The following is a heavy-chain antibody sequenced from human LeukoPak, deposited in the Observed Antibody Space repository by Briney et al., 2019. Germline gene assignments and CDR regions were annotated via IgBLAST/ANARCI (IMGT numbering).Heavy chain of an antibody. Sequence: ASVKVSCKDSGYTFTSYGISWVRQAPGQGLEWMGWISAYNGNTNYAQKLQGRVTMTTDTSTSTAYMELRSLRSDDTAVYYCARFVDSSGWYRPYYYGMDVWGQGTTVTVSS. D-gene: IGHD6-19*01. CDR2: ISAYNGNT. J-gene: IGHJ6*02. CDR1: GYTFTSYG. CDR3: ARFVDSSGWYRPYYYGMDV. V-gene: IGHV1-18*01.